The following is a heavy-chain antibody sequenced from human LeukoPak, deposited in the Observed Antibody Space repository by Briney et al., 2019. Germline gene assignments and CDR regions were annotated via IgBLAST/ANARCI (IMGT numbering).Heavy chain of an antibody. J-gene: IGHJ4*02. Sequence: SETLSLTCTVSGGSISSYYWSWIRQPPGKGLEWIGYIYYSGSTNYNPSLKSRVTISVDTSKNHFSLKLSSVTAADTAVYYCARGPTGVNYYGSGSYPPNFDYWGQGTLVTVSS. V-gene: IGHV4-59*01. CDR3: ARGPTGVNYYGSGSYPPNFDY. CDR2: IYYSGST. CDR1: GGSISSYY. D-gene: IGHD3-10*01.